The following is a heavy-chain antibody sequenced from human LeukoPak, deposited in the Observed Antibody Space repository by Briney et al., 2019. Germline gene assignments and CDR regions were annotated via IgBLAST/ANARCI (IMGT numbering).Heavy chain of an antibody. CDR3: AREYLGSYDAFDI. CDR1: GFTFSSYA. V-gene: IGHV3-30*04. CDR2: ISYGGSNK. J-gene: IGHJ3*02. Sequence: GGSLRLSCAASGFTFSSYAMHWVRQAPGKGLEWVAVISYGGSNKYYADSVKGRFTISRDNSKNSLYLQMNSLRAEDTAVYYCAREYLGSYDAFDIWGQGTMVAVSS. D-gene: IGHD2-2*01.